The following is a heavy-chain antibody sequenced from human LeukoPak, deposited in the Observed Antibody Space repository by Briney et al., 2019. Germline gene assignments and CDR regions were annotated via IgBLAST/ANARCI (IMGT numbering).Heavy chain of an antibody. Sequence: PGGSLRLSCAASGFTFSGSAMHWVRQASGKGLEWAGRIRSKANTYATAYAASVKGRFTISRDDSKNTAYLQMNSLKTEDTAVYYCTRRRCSSTSCYGGYYGMDVWGKGTTVTVSS. V-gene: IGHV3-73*01. D-gene: IGHD2-2*01. CDR3: TRRRCSSTSCYGGYYGMDV. CDR2: IRSKANTYAT. CDR1: GFTFSGSA. J-gene: IGHJ6*04.